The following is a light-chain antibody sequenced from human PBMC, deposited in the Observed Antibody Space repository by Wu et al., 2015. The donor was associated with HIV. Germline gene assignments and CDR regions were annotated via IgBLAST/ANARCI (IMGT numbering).Light chain of an antibody. CDR3: QQHHNWPLT. V-gene: IGKV3-11*01. CDR2: ETS. CDR1: QSVSSN. Sequence: EIVVTQSPATLSVSPGERATLSCRASQSVSSNLAWYQQKPGQAPRLLIYETSNRATDIPARFSGSGSGTDFTLTISSLEPEDFAVYYCQQHHNWPLTFGGGPRWTS. J-gene: IGKJ4*01.